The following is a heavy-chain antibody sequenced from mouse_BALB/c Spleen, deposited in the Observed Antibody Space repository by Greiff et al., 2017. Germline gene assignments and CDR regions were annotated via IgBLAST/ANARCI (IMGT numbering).Heavy chain of an antibody. CDR3: ARLGQDWFAY. Sequence: EVQVVESGGDLVKPGGSLKLSCAASGFTFSSYGMSWVRQTPDKRLEWVATISSGGSYTYYPDSVKGRFTISRDNAKNTLYLQMSSLKSEDTAMYYCARLGQDWFAYWGQGTLVTVSA. V-gene: IGHV5-6*01. CDR1: GFTFSSYG. D-gene: IGHD3-3*01. CDR2: ISSGGSYT. J-gene: IGHJ3*01.